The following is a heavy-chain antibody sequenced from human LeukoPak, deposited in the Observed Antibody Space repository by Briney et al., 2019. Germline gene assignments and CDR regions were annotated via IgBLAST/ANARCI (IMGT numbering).Heavy chain of an antibody. CDR2: ISYDGSNK. CDR3: ARSHYDILTGYYPHWFDP. Sequence: LRLSCAASGFTFSSYAMHWVRQAPGKGLEWVAVISYDGSNKYYADSVKGRFTISRDNSKNTLYLQMNSLRAEDTAVYYCARSHYDILTGYYPHWFDPWGQGTLVTVS. D-gene: IGHD3-9*01. CDR1: GFTFSSYA. V-gene: IGHV3-30*04. J-gene: IGHJ5*02.